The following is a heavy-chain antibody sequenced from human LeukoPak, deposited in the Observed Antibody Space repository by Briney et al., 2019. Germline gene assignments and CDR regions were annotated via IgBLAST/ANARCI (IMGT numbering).Heavy chain of an antibody. V-gene: IGHV3-21*01. CDR3: ARDSISGYDYVMEPFDY. D-gene: IGHD5-12*01. CDR2: ISSSSSYI. J-gene: IGHJ4*02. CDR1: GFTFSSYS. Sequence: GGSLRLSCAASGFTFSSYSMNWVRQARGKGLEWVSSISSSSSYIYYADSVKGRFTISRDNAKNSLYLQMNSLRAEDTAVYYCARDSISGYDYVMEPFDYWGQGTLVTVSS.